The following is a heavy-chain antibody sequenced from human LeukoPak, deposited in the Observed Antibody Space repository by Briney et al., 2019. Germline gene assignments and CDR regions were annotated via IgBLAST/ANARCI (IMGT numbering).Heavy chain of an antibody. CDR3: ARVDQSGYDTRGWFDP. CDR2: IYYSGST. Sequence: PSETLSLTCTVSGGSISSSSYYWGWIRQPPGKGLEWIGYIYYSGSTNYNPSLKSRVTISVDMSKNQFSLKLSSVTAADTAVYYCARVDQSGYDTRGWFDPWGQGTLVTVSS. V-gene: IGHV4-61*05. D-gene: IGHD5-12*01. CDR1: GGSISSSSYY. J-gene: IGHJ5*02.